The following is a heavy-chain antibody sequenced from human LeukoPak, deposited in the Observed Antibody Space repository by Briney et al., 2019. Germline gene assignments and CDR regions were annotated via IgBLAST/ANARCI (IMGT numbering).Heavy chain of an antibody. CDR2: IYHSASP. J-gene: IGHJ4*02. D-gene: IGHD2-2*02. CDR1: GYSISSGYY. CDR3: ARVVPAAIPHFDY. Sequence: SETLSLTCAVSGYSISSGYYGGWIRQPAGEGLEWIWSIYHSASPYYNPSLKRRVTISVDTSKHQFSLKLSSVTAADTAVYYCARVVPAAIPHFDYWGQGTLVTVSS. V-gene: IGHV4-38-2*01.